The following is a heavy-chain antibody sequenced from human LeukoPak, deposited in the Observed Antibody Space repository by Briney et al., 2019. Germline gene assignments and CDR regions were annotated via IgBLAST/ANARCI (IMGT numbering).Heavy chain of an antibody. CDR1: GGSISSGSYY. CDR2: IYTSGST. CDR3: ARETRYPENRQGGGYHGNFDY. Sequence: SETLSLTCTVSGGSISSGSYYWSWIRQPAGKGLEWIGRIYTSGSTNYNPSLKSRVTISVDTSKNQFSLKLSSVTAADTAVYFCARETRYPENRQGGGYHGNFDYWGQGTLVTVSS. J-gene: IGHJ4*02. D-gene: IGHD3-22*01. V-gene: IGHV4-61*02.